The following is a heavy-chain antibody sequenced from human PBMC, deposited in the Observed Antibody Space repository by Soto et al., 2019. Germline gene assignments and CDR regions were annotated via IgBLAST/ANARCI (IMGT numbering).Heavy chain of an antibody. D-gene: IGHD4-17*01. Sequence: ESGGGVVPPGASLRLSCAASGFTFSTFGMHWVRQTPGKGLEWVAAISYDGNNKVYADSVKGRFTISRDNFKNTVDLVMNNLKVDDTAVYYCAKDLQAYGDYDYYCYGLDVWGQGATVSVSS. CDR2: ISYDGNNK. V-gene: IGHV3-30*18. CDR3: AKDLQAYGDYDYYCYGLDV. J-gene: IGHJ6*02. CDR1: GFTFSTFG.